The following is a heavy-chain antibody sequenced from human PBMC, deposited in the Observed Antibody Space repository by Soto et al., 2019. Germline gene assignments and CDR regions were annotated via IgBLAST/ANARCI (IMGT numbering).Heavy chain of an antibody. D-gene: IGHD2-21*01. CDR1: GGSISSGGYY. CDR3: AASCVGCGGFNYYGMDV. V-gene: IGHV4-31*03. J-gene: IGHJ6*02. Sequence: QVQLQESGPGLVKPSQTLSLTCTVSGGSISSGGYYWSWIRQHPGKGLVWIGYIYSSGSTYYNPSLRSRVTISVDTSKNQFSLKLSSVTAADTAVYYCAASCVGCGGFNYYGMDVWGQGTTVTVSS. CDR2: IYSSGST.